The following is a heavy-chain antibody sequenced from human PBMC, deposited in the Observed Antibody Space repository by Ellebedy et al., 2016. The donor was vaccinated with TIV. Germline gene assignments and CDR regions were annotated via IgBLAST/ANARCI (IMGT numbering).Heavy chain of an antibody. CDR3: ARDHLNWFDL. V-gene: IGHV3-66*01. J-gene: IGHJ5*02. Sequence: PGGSLRLSCAASGFTVSRNYMSWVRQAPGKGLEWVSILYSGGNTYYSDSVKGRFTISRDDSKNTLYLQMNSLRAEDTAVYYCARDHLNWFDLWGQVTLVTVSS. CDR2: LYSGGNT. D-gene: IGHD3-3*02. CDR1: GFTVSRNY.